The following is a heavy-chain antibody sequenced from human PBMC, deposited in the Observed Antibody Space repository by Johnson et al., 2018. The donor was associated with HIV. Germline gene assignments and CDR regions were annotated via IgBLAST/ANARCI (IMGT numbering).Heavy chain of an antibody. CDR1: GFTFDDYA. Sequence: VQLVESGGCLVQPGRSLRLSCAASGFTFDDYAMHWVRQAPGNGLEWVSGISWNSGSIGYADSVKGRFTISRDNAKNSLYLQMNSLRAEDTALYYCAKDMTPSQRAAFDIWGQGTMVTVSS. CDR3: AKDMTPSQRAAFDI. D-gene: IGHD6-25*01. CDR2: ISWNSGSI. V-gene: IGHV3-9*01. J-gene: IGHJ3*02.